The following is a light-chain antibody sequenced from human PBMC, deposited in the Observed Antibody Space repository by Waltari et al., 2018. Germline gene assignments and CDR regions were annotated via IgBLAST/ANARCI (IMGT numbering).Light chain of an antibody. Sequence: QSVLTQPPAASGTPGQTVTISCAGSTSTIGTTYVNWYPKFPGAAPKLLIYRINQRPSGVPDRFSGSKSGTSASLVISGLQSEDEADYFCAGWDDNLSVVFGGGTKLTVL. CDR1: TSTIGTTY. J-gene: IGLJ2*01. CDR2: RIN. V-gene: IGLV1-47*01. CDR3: AGWDDNLSVV.